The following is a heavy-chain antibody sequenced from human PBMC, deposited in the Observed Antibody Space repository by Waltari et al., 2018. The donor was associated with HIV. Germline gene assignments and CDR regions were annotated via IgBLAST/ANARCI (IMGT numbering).Heavy chain of an antibody. D-gene: IGHD3-10*01. CDR3: ARGLFITMVRGVISYFDY. CDR2: IIPIFCTA. J-gene: IGHJ4*02. Sequence: QVQLVQSGAEVKKPGSSVKVSCKASGGTFSSYAISWVRQAPGTGLEWMGGIIPIFCTANYAQKFQGRVTITADESTSTAYMELSSLRSEDTAVYYCARGLFITMVRGVISYFDYWGQGTLVTVSS. CDR1: GGTFSSYA. V-gene: IGHV1-69*01.